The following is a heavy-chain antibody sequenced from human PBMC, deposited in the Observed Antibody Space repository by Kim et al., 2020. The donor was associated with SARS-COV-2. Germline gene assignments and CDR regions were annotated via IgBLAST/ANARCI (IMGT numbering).Heavy chain of an antibody. Sequence: SETLSLTCTVSGDSISSSNYYWGWIRQPPEKGLEWIASITYSGTTYYSPSLKSRVTISVDTSKNQFSLKLSSVTAADTAVYYCARRGIGAIGTGFDPWGQGTLVTISS. CDR3: ARRGIGAIGTGFDP. CDR1: GDSISSSNYY. D-gene: IGHD6-13*01. CDR2: ITYSGTT. V-gene: IGHV4-39*01. J-gene: IGHJ5*02.